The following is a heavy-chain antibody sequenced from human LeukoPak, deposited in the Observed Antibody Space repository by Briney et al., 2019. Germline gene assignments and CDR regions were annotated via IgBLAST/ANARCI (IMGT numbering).Heavy chain of an antibody. CDR1: GFSFDDDA. CDR3: AKGRSSWSPLIY. V-gene: IGHV3-43*02. CDR2: ISGDGGST. Sequence: GGSLRLSCAASGFSFDDDAMHWVRQALGKGLEWVSLISGDGGSTYYADSVKGRFTISRDNSKNSLYLQMNSLRTEDTALYYCAKGRSSWSPLIYWGQGTLVTVSS. J-gene: IGHJ4*02. D-gene: IGHD6-13*01.